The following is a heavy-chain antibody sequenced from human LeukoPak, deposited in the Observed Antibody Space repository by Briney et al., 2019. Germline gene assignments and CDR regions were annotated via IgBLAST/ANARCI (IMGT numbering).Heavy chain of an antibody. CDR1: GFTFSSYW. D-gene: IGHD3-22*01. Sequence: GGSLRLSCAASGFTFSSYWMHWVRQAPGKGLGWVSRINSDGSSTSYADSVKGRFTISRDNAKNTLYLQMNSLRAEDTAVYYCARVDSSGYYSFNYWGQGTLVTVSS. CDR2: INSDGSST. CDR3: ARVDSSGYYSFNY. V-gene: IGHV3-74*01. J-gene: IGHJ4*02.